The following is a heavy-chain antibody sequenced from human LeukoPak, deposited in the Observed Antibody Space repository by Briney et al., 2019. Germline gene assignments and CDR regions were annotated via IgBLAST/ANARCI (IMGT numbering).Heavy chain of an antibody. Sequence: PGGSLRLSCSASGFXFSRYAIHWVRQAPGKGLEYVSAISSNGGVTYYADSVKGRFTISRDNSKNTLYLEMSSLRVEDTAVYYCVKDVSGTYYYFDYWGQGTLVTVSS. D-gene: IGHD6-25*01. CDR2: ISSNGGVT. J-gene: IGHJ4*02. V-gene: IGHV3-64D*09. CDR3: VKDVSGTYYYFDY. CDR1: GFXFSRYA.